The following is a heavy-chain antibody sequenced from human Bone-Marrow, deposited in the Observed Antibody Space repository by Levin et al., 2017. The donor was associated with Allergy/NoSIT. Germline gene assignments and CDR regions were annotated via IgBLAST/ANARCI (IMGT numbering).Heavy chain of an antibody. CDR3: ARHKDYGGNGYYYYGMDV. Sequence: GGSLRLSCAASGFTFTDYAIHWIRQAPGRGLEWVSGVSWNSGTIGYADSVKGRFTISRDNAKNSLYLQRNSLRTEDTALYFCARHKDYGGNGYYYYGMDVWGQGTTVTVSS. J-gene: IGHJ6*02. CDR2: VSWNSGTI. D-gene: IGHD4-23*01. CDR1: GFTFTDYA. V-gene: IGHV3-9*01.